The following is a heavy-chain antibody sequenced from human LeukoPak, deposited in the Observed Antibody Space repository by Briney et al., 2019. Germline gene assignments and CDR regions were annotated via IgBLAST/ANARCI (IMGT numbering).Heavy chain of an antibody. CDR2: VSGSGDST. Sequence: PGGSLRLSCAASGFTFSNYAMSWVRQAPGKGLEWVSAVSGSGDSTYYADSVKGRFTISRDNSKNTLFLQMNSLRAEDTAVYYCARAPYYDGSRGPYWGQGTLVTVSS. CDR3: ARAPYYDGSRGPY. J-gene: IGHJ4*02. CDR1: GFTFSNYA. V-gene: IGHV3-23*01. D-gene: IGHD3-22*01.